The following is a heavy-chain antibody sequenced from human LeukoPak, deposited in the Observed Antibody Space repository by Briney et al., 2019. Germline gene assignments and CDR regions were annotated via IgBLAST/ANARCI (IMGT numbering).Heavy chain of an antibody. CDR3: ARPGITAFDI. CDR2: ISSSGSVT. J-gene: IGHJ3*02. D-gene: IGHD3-10*01. Sequence: GGSLRLSCVASGFTLSSHNVNWVRQAPGKGLEWVSHISSSGSVTYYGDSVKGRITISRDNAKNSVSLYMNSLRAEDSAVYYCARPGITAFDIWGQGTMVTVSS. CDR1: GFTLSSHN. V-gene: IGHV3-48*01.